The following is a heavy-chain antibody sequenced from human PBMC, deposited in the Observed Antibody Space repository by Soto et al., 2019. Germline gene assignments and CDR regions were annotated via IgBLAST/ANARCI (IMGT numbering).Heavy chain of an antibody. CDR1: GFSLSTSGMC. CDR2: IDWDDDK. Sequence: SGPTLVNPTQTLTLTCTFSGFSLSTSGMCVSWIRQPPGKALEWLALIDWDDDKYYSTSLKTRLTISKDTSKNQVVLTMTNMDPVDTATYYCARVVRVAVAGTVHFDYWGQGTLVTVSS. J-gene: IGHJ4*02. D-gene: IGHD6-19*01. V-gene: IGHV2-70*01. CDR3: ARVVRVAVAGTVHFDY.